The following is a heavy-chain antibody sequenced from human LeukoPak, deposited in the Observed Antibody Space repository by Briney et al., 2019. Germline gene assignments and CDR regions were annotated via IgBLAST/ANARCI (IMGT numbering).Heavy chain of an antibody. V-gene: IGHV4-39*01. D-gene: IGHD6-6*01. Sequence: SETLFLTCTVSGGSISSSIYYWGWIRQPPGKGLEWIGSIYYSGSTYYNPSLKSRVTISVDTSKNQFSLKLSSVTAADTAVYYCASSSSYYYYYYMDVWGKGTTVTVSS. J-gene: IGHJ6*03. CDR1: GGSISSSIYY. CDR2: IYYSGST. CDR3: ASSSSYYYYYYMDV.